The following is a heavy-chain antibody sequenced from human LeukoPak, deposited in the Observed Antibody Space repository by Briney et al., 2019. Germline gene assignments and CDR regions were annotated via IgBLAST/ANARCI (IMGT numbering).Heavy chain of an antibody. D-gene: IGHD3-10*01. Sequence: ASVKVSCKASGYTFTSYYMNWVRQAPGQGLEGMGIINPSGGSTSYAQKFQGRVTMTRDTSTSTVYMELSSLRFEDTAVYHCARDSYGSGSYYRSKTYYFDYWGQGTLVTVSS. CDR3: ARDSYGSGSYYRSKTYYFDY. J-gene: IGHJ4*02. V-gene: IGHV1-46*01. CDR1: GYTFTSYY. CDR2: INPSGGST.